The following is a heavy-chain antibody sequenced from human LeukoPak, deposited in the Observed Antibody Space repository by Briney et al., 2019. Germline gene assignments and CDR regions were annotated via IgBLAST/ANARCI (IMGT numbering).Heavy chain of an antibody. CDR2: ISSSGSTI. V-gene: IGHV3-48*03. J-gene: IGHJ4*02. Sequence: GGSLRLSCAASGFTFSSYEMNWVRQAPGKGLEWVSYISSSGSTIYYADSVKGRFTISRDNAKNSLYLQMNSLRAEDTAVYYCAREHSSGWGQFDYWGQGTLVTVSS. CDR3: AREHSSGWGQFDY. D-gene: IGHD6-19*01. CDR1: GFTFSSYE.